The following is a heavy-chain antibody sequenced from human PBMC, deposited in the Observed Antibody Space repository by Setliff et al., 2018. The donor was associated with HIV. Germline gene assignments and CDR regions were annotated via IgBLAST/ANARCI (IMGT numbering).Heavy chain of an antibody. CDR3: APTISPYMDV. CDR2: ISTNTGTP. Sequence: PSVKVSCKASGDSFSNYAINWVRQAPGQGLEWMGWISTNTGTPTYGQGFTGRFVFSLDTSVSTAYLEISSLKASYSAVYYCAPTISPYMDVWVKGTTVTVSS. CDR1: GDSFSNYA. J-gene: IGHJ6*03. D-gene: IGHD1-20*01. V-gene: IGHV7-4-1*02.